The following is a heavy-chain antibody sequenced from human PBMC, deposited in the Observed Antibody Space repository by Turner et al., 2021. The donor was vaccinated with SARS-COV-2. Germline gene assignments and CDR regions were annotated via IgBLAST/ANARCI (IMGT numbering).Heavy chain of an antibody. CDR3: ARDLSTYDYFDY. J-gene: IGHJ4*02. CDR2: ISYDGSNK. D-gene: IGHD2-21*01. V-gene: IGHV3-30-3*01. CDR1: GFTFSSYA. Sequence: QVHLVESGGAVVQPGRSLRLSCTASGFTFSSYAMHWVRQAPGKGLEWVAVISYDGSNKYYADSVKGRFTISRDNSKTTLYLQMNSLRAEDTAVYYCARDLSTYDYFDYWGQGTLVTVSS.